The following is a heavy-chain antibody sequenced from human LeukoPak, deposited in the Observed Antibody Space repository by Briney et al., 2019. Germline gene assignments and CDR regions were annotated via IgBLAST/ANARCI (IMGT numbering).Heavy chain of an antibody. J-gene: IGHJ5*02. D-gene: IGHD2-2*01. Sequence: SETLSLTXTVSGGFISSYYWSWIRQAPGKRLEWVAYIYNSENTTYNPSLKSRVTTSLETSTKHFSLKLRSVTAADTAVYYCASDTSLGMPQWFDPWGQGALVTVSS. CDR2: IYNSENT. CDR3: ASDTSLGMPQWFDP. CDR1: GGFISSYY. V-gene: IGHV4-59*01.